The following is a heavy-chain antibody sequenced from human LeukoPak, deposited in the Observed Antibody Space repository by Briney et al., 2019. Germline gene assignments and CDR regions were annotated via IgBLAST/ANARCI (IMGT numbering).Heavy chain of an antibody. V-gene: IGHV3-21*04. Sequence: PGGSLRLSCAASGFTFSTYYMNWVRQAPGKGLEWVSSISSGSSYRYYADSVRGRFTISRDNAKNSLSLQMNSLRAEDTAVHYCARQPDDFSGWNNGQDFFDYWGQGTLVTVSS. J-gene: IGHJ4*02. CDR2: ISSGSSYR. CDR3: ARQPDDFSGWNNGQDFFDY. CDR1: GFTFSTYY. D-gene: IGHD6-19*01.